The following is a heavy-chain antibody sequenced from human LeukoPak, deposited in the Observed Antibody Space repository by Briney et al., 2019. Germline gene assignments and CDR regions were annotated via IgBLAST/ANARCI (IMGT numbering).Heavy chain of an antibody. CDR2: ISSSGSTI. J-gene: IGHJ3*02. CDR3: ARDRLLWFVRDAFDI. CDR1: GFTFSSYE. V-gene: IGHV3-48*03. Sequence: GGSLRLSCAASGFTFSSYEMNWVRQAPGKGLEWVSYISSSGSTIYYADSVKGRFTISRDNAKHSLYLQMNSLRAEDTAVYYCARDRLLWFVRDAFDIWGQGTMVTVSS. D-gene: IGHD3-10*01.